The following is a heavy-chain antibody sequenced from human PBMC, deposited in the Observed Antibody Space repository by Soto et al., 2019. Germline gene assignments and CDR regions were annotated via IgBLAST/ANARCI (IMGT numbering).Heavy chain of an antibody. V-gene: IGHV3-23*01. CDR3: AKDVGQRGGRDYYYGMDV. D-gene: IGHD3-16*01. CDR1: GFTFSSYA. J-gene: IGHJ6*02. Sequence: PGGSLRLSCAASGFTFSSYAMSWVRQAPGKGLEWVSAISGSGGSTYYADSVKGRFTISRDNSKNTLYLQMNSLRAEDTAVYYCAKDVGQRGGRDYYYGMDVWGQGTTVTVSS. CDR2: ISGSGGST.